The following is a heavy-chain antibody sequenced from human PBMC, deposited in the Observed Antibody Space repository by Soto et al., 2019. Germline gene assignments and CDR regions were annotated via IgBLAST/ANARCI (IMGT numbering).Heavy chain of an antibody. V-gene: IGHV1-69*13. J-gene: IGHJ4*02. Sequence: ASVKVSCKASGGTFSSYAISWVRQAPGQGLEWMGGIIPIFGTANYAQKFQGRVTITADESTSTAYMELSSLRSEDTAVYYCATTRIRRYGYSLWGQGTLVTVSS. CDR2: IIPIFGTA. D-gene: IGHD5-18*01. CDR3: ATTRIRRYGYSL. CDR1: GGTFSSYA.